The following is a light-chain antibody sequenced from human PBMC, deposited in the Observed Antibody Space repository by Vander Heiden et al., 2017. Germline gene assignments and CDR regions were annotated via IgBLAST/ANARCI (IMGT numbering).Light chain of an antibody. J-gene: IGKJ1*01. Sequence: DIQMTQSPSSLSASVGDRITITCRASQSININLNWYQQKPGKAPNLLIYAASTLQSGVPSRFSGSGSGTDFTLTISSLQPEDFATYYCQQSDSTPRAFGQGTKVEI. CDR2: AAS. CDR3: QQSDSTPRA. CDR1: QSININ. V-gene: IGKV1-39*01.